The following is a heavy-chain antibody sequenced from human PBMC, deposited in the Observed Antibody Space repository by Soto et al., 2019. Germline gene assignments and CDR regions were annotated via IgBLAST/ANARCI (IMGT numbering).Heavy chain of an antibody. CDR3: AKGKLGILGY. CDR1: GFTFSSYA. D-gene: IGHD7-27*01. Sequence: GGSLRLSCAASGFTFSSYAMSWIRQAPGKWLEWVSAISGSGGSTYYADSVKGRFTISRDNSKNTLYLQMNSLRAEDTAVYYCAKGKLGILGYWGQGXLVTVYS. J-gene: IGHJ4*02. CDR2: ISGSGGST. V-gene: IGHV3-23*01.